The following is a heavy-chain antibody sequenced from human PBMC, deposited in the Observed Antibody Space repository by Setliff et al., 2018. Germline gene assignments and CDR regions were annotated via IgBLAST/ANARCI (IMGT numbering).Heavy chain of an antibody. CDR2: IKQDGSEM. J-gene: IGHJ4*02. CDR1: GFTFSTYS. CDR3: ARDPHFDS. V-gene: IGHV3-7*01. Sequence: GGSLRLSCAASGFTFSTYSMSWVRQASGKGLEWMAIIKQDGSEMCYVDSVKGRFSISRDNAKNSLYLQMNSLRAEDTAVYYCARDPHFDSLGQGTLVTVSS.